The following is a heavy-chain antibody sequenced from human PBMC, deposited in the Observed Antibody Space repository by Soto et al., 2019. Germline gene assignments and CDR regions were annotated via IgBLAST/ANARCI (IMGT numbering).Heavy chain of an antibody. J-gene: IGHJ4*02. D-gene: IGHD2-2*01. CDR2: IYYSGST. CDR1: GGSISSSSYY. Sequence: QLQLQESGPGLVKPSETLSLTCTVTGGSISSSSYYWGWIRQPPGKGREGIGSIYYSGSTYYNPSLKRRVTISVDTSKHQFSLKLSSVTAPDTAVYHCARLVGRCSSTSCYAGSWGQGTLVTVSS. V-gene: IGHV4-39*01. CDR3: ARLVGRCSSTSCYAGS.